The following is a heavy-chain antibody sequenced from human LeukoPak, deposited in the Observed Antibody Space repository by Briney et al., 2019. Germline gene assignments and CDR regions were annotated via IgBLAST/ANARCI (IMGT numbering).Heavy chain of an antibody. J-gene: IGHJ4*02. CDR2: INWNGGST. CDR1: GFTFDDYG. Sequence: RGSLRLSCAASGFTFDDYGMSWARQAPGKGLEWVSGINWNGGSTGYADSVKGRFTISRDNAKNSLYLQMNSLRAEDTALYYCARDYGDYGFGQGGYWGQGTLVTVSS. D-gene: IGHD4-17*01. V-gene: IGHV3-20*04. CDR3: ARDYGDYGFGQGGY.